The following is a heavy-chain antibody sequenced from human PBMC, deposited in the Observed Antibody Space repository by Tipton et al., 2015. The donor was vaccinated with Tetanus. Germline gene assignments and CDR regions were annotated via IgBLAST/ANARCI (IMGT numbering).Heavy chain of an antibody. CDR1: GGSISSSYYY. V-gene: IGHV4-39*02. Sequence: TLSLTCIVSGGSISSSYYYWGWIRQPPGKGLEWIGSLDYSGNTYYNSSLMSRVTISVDTSKNQFSLRLNSVTAVDTAVYYCVRDHARACGGDCYPGGFDIWGQGTMVSVSS. D-gene: IGHD2-21*02. CDR3: VRDHARACGGDCYPGGFDI. J-gene: IGHJ3*02. CDR2: LDYSGNT.